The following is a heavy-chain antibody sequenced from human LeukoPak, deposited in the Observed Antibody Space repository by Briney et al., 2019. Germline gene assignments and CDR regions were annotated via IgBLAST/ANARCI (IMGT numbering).Heavy chain of an antibody. D-gene: IGHD3-22*01. V-gene: IGHV4-59*08. J-gene: IGHJ4*02. Sequence: SETLSLTCTVSGDSISSHYWSWVRQPPGKGLEWIGYIHYSVTTNYNPSLKSRIAISVDTSKNQFSLKLTSVTAADTAVYYCARLHYDTSGLYYYFDYWGQGILVTVSS. CDR2: IHYSVTT. CDR1: GDSISSHY. CDR3: ARLHYDTSGLYYYFDY.